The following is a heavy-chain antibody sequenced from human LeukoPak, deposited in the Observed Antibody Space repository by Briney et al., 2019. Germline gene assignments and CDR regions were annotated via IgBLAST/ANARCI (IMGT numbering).Heavy chain of an antibody. D-gene: IGHD5-18*01. J-gene: IGHJ4*02. CDR2: ISGSATTT. V-gene: IGHV3-23*01. CDR1: GFTFSSYA. Sequence: GGSLRLSCAVSGFTFSSYAMSWVRQAPGKGLEWVSVISGSATTTYYADSVKGRFTISRDDSKKTLYLRMNSLRAEDTAVYYCAKSGYSYGRFDYWGQGTLVTVSS. CDR3: AKSGYSYGRFDY.